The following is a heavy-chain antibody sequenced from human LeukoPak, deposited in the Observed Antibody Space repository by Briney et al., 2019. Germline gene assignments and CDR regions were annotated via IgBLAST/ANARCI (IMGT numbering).Heavy chain of an antibody. J-gene: IGHJ4*02. Sequence: ASVKVSCKASGYTFTNYYMHWVRQAPGQGLEWMGIINPSGGSTSYAQKFQGRVTMTRDTSTSTVYMELSSLRSEDTAVYYCARGAPEANIVVVVAATNLDYWGQGTLVTVSS. CDR2: INPSGGST. CDR3: ARGAPEANIVVVVAATNLDY. V-gene: IGHV1-46*01. D-gene: IGHD2-15*01. CDR1: GYTFTNYY.